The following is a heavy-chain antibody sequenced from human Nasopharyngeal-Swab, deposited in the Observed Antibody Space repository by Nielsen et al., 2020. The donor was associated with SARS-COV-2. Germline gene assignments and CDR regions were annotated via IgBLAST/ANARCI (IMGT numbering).Heavy chain of an antibody. CDR3: ARVSYTVTTYSKGALDI. CDR1: GGSVSSGSYY. CDR2: IYYSGST. J-gene: IGHJ3*02. D-gene: IGHD4-17*01. V-gene: IGHV4-61*01. Sequence: SETLSLTCTVSGGSVSSGSYYWSWIRQPPGKGLEWIGYIYYSGSTNYNPSLKSRVTISVDTSKNQFSLKLSSVTAADTAVYYCARVSYTVTTYSKGALDIWGQGTMVTVSS.